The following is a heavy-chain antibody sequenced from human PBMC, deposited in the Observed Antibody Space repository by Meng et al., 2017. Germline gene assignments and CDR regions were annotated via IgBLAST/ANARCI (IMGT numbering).Heavy chain of an antibody. V-gene: IGHV1-69*06. CDR3: ASLTGWFDP. CDR1: GGTFSSYA. CDR2: IIPIFGTA. J-gene: IGHJ5*02. Sequence: QVRLVEAGAGVKKPGSSVQVSCNASGGTFSSYAISWVRQAPGQGLEWMGGIIPIFGTATYARRFQGRVTITADKSTSTAYMELSSLRSEDTAVYYCASLTGWFDPWGQGTLVTVSS. D-gene: IGHD3-10*01.